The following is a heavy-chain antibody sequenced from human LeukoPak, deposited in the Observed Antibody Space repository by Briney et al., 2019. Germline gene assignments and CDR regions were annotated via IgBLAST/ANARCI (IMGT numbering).Heavy chain of an antibody. D-gene: IGHD3-10*01. CDR2: ISGSGGST. J-gene: IGHJ4*02. CDR3: AKDLTMVRGVIITLVQFDY. CDR1: GFTFSSYA. V-gene: IGHV3-23*01. Sequence: GGSLRLSCAASGFTFSSYAMSWVRQAPGKGLEWVSAISGSGGSTYYADSVKGRFTISRDNSKNTLYLQMNSLRAEDTAVYYCAKDLTMVRGVIITLVQFDYWGQGTLVTVSS.